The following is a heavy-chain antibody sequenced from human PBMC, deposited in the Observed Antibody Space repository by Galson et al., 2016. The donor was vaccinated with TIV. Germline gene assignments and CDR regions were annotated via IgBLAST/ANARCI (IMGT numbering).Heavy chain of an antibody. CDR3: AKEPGPNPSYYYGVDV. J-gene: IGHJ6*02. V-gene: IGHV3-23*01. CDR1: GFTFSSYA. CDR2: ITGGGGSS. Sequence: SLRLSCAASGFTFSSYALTWVRQAPGKGLEWVAAITGGGGSSYYADSVKGRFTISRDNSKKMLYLQLNSLRAEDTAVYYCAKEPGPNPSYYYGVDVWGQGTTVTVSS. D-gene: IGHD1-14*01.